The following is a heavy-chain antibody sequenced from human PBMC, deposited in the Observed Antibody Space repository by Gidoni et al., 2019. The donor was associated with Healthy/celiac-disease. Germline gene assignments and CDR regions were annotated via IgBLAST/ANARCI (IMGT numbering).Heavy chain of an antibody. D-gene: IGHD3-10*01. V-gene: IGHV4-30-2*01. CDR3: AREEWFGELNYGMDV. J-gene: IGHJ6*02. CDR1: GGSISSGGYS. CDR2: IYHSGST. Sequence: QLQLQESGSGLVKPSQTLSLTCAVSGGSISSGGYSWSGIRQPPGKGLEWIGYIYHSGSTYYNPSLKSRVTISVDRSKNQFSLKLSSVTAADTAVYYCAREEWFGELNYGMDVWGQGTTVTVSS.